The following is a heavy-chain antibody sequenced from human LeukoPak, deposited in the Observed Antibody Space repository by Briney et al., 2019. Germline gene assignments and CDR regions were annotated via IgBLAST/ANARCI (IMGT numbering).Heavy chain of an antibody. D-gene: IGHD3-16*01. V-gene: IGHV4-59*08. CDR1: GGSIRNYY. J-gene: IGHJ6*02. CDR3: ARHFTGPGTYTPYFGMDV. Sequence: PSETLSLTCAVSGGSIRNYYCSWIRQPPEQGLDWVGNIYYNGSTSYNPSLKRRVTISVDTSKNQYSLKLSSVTAADTAVYYWARHFTGPGTYTPYFGMDVWGQGTTVTVSS. CDR2: IYYNGST.